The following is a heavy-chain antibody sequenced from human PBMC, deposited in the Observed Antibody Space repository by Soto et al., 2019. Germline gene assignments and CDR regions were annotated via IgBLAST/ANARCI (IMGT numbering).Heavy chain of an antibody. CDR1: GFTVSRYG. V-gene: IGHV3-30*18. Sequence: QVQLVESGGGVAQPGRSLRLSCAASGFTVSRYGIHWVRQAPGQGLEWVALISYDGTEKYYADSVKGRFTISRDNSKNPLYLQMSSLGPEDTAVYYCVKERYAQLRLEAYGMDVWGQGPTVTV. CDR2: ISYDGTEK. J-gene: IGHJ6*02. D-gene: IGHD5-18*01. CDR3: VKERYAQLRLEAYGMDV.